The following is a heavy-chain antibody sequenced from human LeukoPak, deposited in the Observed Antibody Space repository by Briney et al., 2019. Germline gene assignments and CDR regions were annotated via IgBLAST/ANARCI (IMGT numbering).Heavy chain of an antibody. J-gene: IGHJ4*02. Sequence: SGTLSLTCAVSGGSISSSNWWSWVRQPPGKGLEWIGEIYHSGSTNYNPSLKSRVTMSVDTSKNQFSLKLSSVTAADTAVYYCAGGFWSGYSGYFDYWGQGTLVTVSS. CDR1: GGSISSSNW. V-gene: IGHV4-4*02. CDR3: AGGFWSGYSGYFDY. D-gene: IGHD3-3*01. CDR2: IYHSGST.